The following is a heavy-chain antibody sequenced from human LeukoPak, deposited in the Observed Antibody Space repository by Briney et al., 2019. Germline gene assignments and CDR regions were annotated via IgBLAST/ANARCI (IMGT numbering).Heavy chain of an antibody. CDR3: ARDFQWSEEQLVQDY. V-gene: IGHV3-7*01. J-gene: IGHJ4*02. CDR2: IKQDGSEK. CDR1: GFTFSSYW. Sequence: PGGSLRLSCAASGFTFSSYWMSWVRQAPGKGLEWVASIKQDGSEKYYVDSVKGRFTISRDNAKNSLYLQMNSLRAEDTAVYYCARDFQWSEEQLVQDYWGQGTLVTVSS. D-gene: IGHD6-6*01.